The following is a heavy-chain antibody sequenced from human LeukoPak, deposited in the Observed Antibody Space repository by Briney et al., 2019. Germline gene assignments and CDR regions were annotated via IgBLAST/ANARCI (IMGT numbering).Heavy chain of an antibody. V-gene: IGHV4-38-2*02. D-gene: IGHD6-19*01. CDR2: INHSGRT. CDR1: CYSISSGYY. Sequence: SEALSLTRTVSCYSISSGYYWGWLRQPPGKGLVGIVSINHSGRTYYNPSLKRRVTISVDTSKNPFSLKLSSVTAADTAVYYCARGPGSGCWPDYWGQGTLVTVSS. CDR3: ARGPGSGCWPDY. J-gene: IGHJ4*02.